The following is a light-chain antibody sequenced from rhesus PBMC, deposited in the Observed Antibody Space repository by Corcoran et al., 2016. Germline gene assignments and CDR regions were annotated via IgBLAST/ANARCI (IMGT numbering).Light chain of an antibody. Sequence: DIQMTQSPSSLSASVGDTVTITCRASQSISSWLDWYQQKPGKAPKLLIYKASNLQSGVPARFSGSGSGTDFTLTISRLQPEDFATYYCLQYISSPFTFGPGTKLDI. CDR3: LQYISSPFT. V-gene: IGKV1-22*01. CDR2: KAS. J-gene: IGKJ3*01. CDR1: QSISSW.